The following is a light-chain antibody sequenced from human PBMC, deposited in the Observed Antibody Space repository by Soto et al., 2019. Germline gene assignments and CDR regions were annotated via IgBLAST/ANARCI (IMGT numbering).Light chain of an antibody. CDR3: QHYHNLPYS. V-gene: IGKV1-33*01. J-gene: IGKJ2*03. Sequence: DIQGTQFPSSRSASVGDRVTITGHASQDITNYLNWYQQKPGKAPKLLIYAASNLETGVPSSFSGSGSATDFTFTINSLPADDIATYYCQHYHNLPYSFGQGTKVDIK. CDR2: AAS. CDR1: QDITNY.